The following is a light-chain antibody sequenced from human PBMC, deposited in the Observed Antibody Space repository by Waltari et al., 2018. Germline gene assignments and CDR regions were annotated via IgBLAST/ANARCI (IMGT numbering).Light chain of an antibody. J-gene: IGLJ3*02. CDR2: GNS. Sequence: QSVLTQPPSVSGAPGQRVTIPCTGSSSNIGGGYDVHWYQQLPGTAPKLLIYGNSNRPSGVPDRFSGSKSGTSASLAITGLQAEDEADYYCQSYDSSLSGPNWVFGGGTKLTVL. V-gene: IGLV1-40*01. CDR1: SSNIGGGYD. CDR3: QSYDSSLSGPNWV.